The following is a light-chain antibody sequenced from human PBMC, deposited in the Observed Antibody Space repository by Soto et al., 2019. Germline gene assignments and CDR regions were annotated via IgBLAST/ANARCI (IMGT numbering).Light chain of an antibody. CDR2: ANS. Sequence: QAVVTQPPSVSGAPGQTVTISCSGTSSNFGAGYDAHWYQQLPGTAPKLLIYANSNRPSGVPDRFSGSKSGTSASLAITGLEAEDEDDDYCQSYDNSLSGSRVFGGGTKLTVL. V-gene: IGLV1-40*01. J-gene: IGLJ3*02. CDR3: QSYDNSLSGSRV. CDR1: SSNFGAGYD.